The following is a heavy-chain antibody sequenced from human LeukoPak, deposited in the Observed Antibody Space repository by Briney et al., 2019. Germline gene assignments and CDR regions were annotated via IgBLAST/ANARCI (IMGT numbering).Heavy chain of an antibody. D-gene: IGHD5-24*01. CDR2: IFYSGGT. CDR1: GASISSGDSS. CDR3: ASGSGWLTPD. Sequence: SETLSLTCTVSGASISSGDSSWTWIRLHAEKGLEWIGYIFYSGGTFYNPSLKSRVAISLDTSKNQFSLMLTSVTAADMAVYFCASGSGWLTPDWGQGILVTVSS. J-gene: IGHJ4*02. V-gene: IGHV4-31*03.